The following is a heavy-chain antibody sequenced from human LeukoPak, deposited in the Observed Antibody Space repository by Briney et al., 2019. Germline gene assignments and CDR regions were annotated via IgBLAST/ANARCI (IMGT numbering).Heavy chain of an antibody. CDR3: ARANSGHSGFDAFDI. CDR1: GYTFTGYY. D-gene: IGHD4-23*01. Sequence: ASVKVSCKASGYTFTGYYMHWVRQAPGQGLEWMGWINPNSGGTNYAQKFQGWVTMTRDTSISTAYMELSRLRSDDTAVYYCARANSGHSGFDAFDIWGQGTMVTVSS. CDR2: INPNSGGT. V-gene: IGHV1-2*04. J-gene: IGHJ3*02.